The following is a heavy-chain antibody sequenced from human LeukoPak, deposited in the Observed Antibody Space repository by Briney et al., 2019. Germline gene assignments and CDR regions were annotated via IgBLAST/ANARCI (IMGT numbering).Heavy chain of an antibody. CDR3: ARDLRVRGVIMVY. J-gene: IGHJ4*02. CDR1: GFVVSSNY. D-gene: IGHD3-10*01. V-gene: IGHV3-66*01. Sequence: GGSLRLSCAASGFVVSSNYMSWVRQAPGKGLEWVSVVYSGGDRYYTDSVKGRFTISRDNAKNSLYLQMNSLRAEDTAVYYCARDLRVRGVIMVYWGQGTLVTVSS. CDR2: VYSGGDR.